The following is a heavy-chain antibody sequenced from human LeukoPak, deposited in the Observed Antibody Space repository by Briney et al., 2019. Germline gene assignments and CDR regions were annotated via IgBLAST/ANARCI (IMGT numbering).Heavy chain of an antibody. V-gene: IGHV3-30*04. J-gene: IGHJ6*03. CDR3: ARYCSSTSCYRSHMDV. CDR2: ISYDGSNK. CDR1: GFTFSSYA. D-gene: IGHD2-2*02. Sequence: GGSLRLSCTASGFTFSSYAMSWVRQAPGRGLEWVAVISYDGSNKYYADSVKGRFTISRDNSKNTLYLQMNSLRPEDTAVYYCARYCSSTSCYRSHMDVWGKGTTVTVSS.